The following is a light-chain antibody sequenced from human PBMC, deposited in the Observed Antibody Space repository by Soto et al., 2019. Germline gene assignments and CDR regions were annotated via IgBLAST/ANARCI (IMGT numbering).Light chain of an antibody. CDR1: SSNIGAGYD. J-gene: IGLJ1*01. V-gene: IGLV1-40*01. CDR3: QSYDSSLSGYV. Sequence: QSVLTQPPSVSVAPGQRVTIPCTGSSSNIGAGYDVHWYQQVPGTAPKLLLYGNDNRPSGVPDRFSGSKSGTSASLAITGLQAEDEADYYCQSYDSSLSGYVFGHGTKLTVL. CDR2: GND.